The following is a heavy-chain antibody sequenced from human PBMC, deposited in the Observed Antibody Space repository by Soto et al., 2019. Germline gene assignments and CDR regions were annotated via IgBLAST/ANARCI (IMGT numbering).Heavy chain of an antibody. CDR1: GYSFTGYS. CDR3: ARGSRVGATQTFDY. CDR2: INPKNGAT. D-gene: IGHD1-26*01. V-gene: IGHV1-2*04. Sequence: ASVKVSCKASGYSFTGYSMHWVRQAPGQGLEWMGWINPKNGATNYARKFQGWVTMIRDTSISTAYMELRSLRSDDTAVYYCARGSRVGATQTFDYWGQGTLVTVSS. J-gene: IGHJ4*02.